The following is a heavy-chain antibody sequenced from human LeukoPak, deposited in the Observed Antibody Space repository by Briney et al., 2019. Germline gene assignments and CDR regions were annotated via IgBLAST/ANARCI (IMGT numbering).Heavy chain of an antibody. D-gene: IGHD3-10*01. CDR2: IYHSGST. V-gene: IGHV4-38-2*02. J-gene: IGHJ4*02. CDR3: ARVLDYYGSGSYGGDY. CDR1: GYSISIGYY. Sequence: SETLSLTCTVSGYSISIGYYWGWIRPPPGKGLEWIGSIYHSGSTFYNLSLKSRVTMSVDMSKNQFSLKLSSVTAADTAVYYCARVLDYYGSGSYGGDYWGQGTLVTVSS.